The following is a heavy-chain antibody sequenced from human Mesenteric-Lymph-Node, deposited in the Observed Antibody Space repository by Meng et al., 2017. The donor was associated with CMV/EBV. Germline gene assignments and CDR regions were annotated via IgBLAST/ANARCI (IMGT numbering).Heavy chain of an antibody. CDR2: IYCDDDQ. D-gene: IGHD3-3*01. J-gene: IGHJ4*02. CDR1: GFSLGTSGVA. V-gene: IGHV2-5*02. Sequence: CPFSGFSLGTSGVAMGWIRQPPGKALEWLTLIYCDDDQRYSPSLKSRLTITKDTSKKQVVLTMTNMDPVDTATYYCAHTTIPGRYFDYWGQGTLVTVSS. CDR3: AHTTIPGRYFDY.